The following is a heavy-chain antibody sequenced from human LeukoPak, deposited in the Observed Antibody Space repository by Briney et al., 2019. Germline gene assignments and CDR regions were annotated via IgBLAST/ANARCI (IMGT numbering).Heavy chain of an antibody. Sequence: GGSLRLSCAASGFTFSSYSMNWVRQAPGKGLEWVSSISSSSSYIYYADSVKGRFTISRDNAKNSLYLQMNSLRAEDTAVYYCARVVAAKFDAFDIWGQGTMVTVSS. V-gene: IGHV3-21*01. CDR3: ARVVAAKFDAFDI. D-gene: IGHD2-15*01. CDR2: ISSSSSYI. CDR1: GFTFSSYS. J-gene: IGHJ3*02.